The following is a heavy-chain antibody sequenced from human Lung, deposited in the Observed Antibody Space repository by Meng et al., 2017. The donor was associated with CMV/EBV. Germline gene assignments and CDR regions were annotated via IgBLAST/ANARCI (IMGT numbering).Heavy chain of an antibody. CDR1: GYTFINHG. CDR3: ARDFVPFGATAVYYGMDV. J-gene: IGHJ6*02. D-gene: IGHD6-13*01. Sequence: AXVXVSXXASGYTFINHGFSWVRQAPGQGLEWMGWISTYSGNTNYAQKFQGRVTMSTDTSTNTAYMELRSLRSDDTAVYYCARDFVPFGATAVYYGMDVWGQGTSVXVSS. V-gene: IGHV1-18*01. CDR2: ISTYSGNT.